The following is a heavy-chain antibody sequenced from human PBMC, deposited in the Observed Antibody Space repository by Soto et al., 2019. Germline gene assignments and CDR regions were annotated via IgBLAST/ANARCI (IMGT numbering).Heavy chain of an antibody. Sequence: EVQLVESGGGLVQPGGSLRLSCAASGFTFSSYAMHWVRQAPGKGLEYVSAISSNGGSTYYANSVKGRFTISRDNYKGALYVQMGSLRAGDMAVYYCARAHFDWLSFLDYWGQGTLVTVSS. CDR3: ARAHFDWLSFLDY. CDR1: GFTFSSYA. J-gene: IGHJ4*02. CDR2: ISSNGGST. D-gene: IGHD3-9*01. V-gene: IGHV3-64*01.